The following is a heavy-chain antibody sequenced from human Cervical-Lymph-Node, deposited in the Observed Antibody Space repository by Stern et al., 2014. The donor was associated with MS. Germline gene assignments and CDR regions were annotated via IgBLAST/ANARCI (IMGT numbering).Heavy chain of an antibody. CDR1: GGSITSYY. J-gene: IGHJ6*02. V-gene: IGHV4-59*01. CDR2: IFHSGST. D-gene: IGHD3-16*01. CDR3: ARDWPGGGYYGMDV. Sequence: VQLVQSGPGLVRPSETLSLPCTVSGGSITSYYWNWIRQPPGKGLEWIGHIFHSGSTNYNPSLKSRVTISVDTSKNQFSLRVTSVTAADTAVYFCARDWPGGGYYGMDVWGQGTTVTVSS.